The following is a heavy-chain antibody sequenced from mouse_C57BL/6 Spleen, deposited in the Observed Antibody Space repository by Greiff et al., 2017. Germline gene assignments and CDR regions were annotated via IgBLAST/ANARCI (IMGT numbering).Heavy chain of an antibody. J-gene: IGHJ3*01. D-gene: IGHD1-1*01. Sequence: EVKLMESGPGLVKPSQSLSLTCSVTGYSITSGYYWNWIRQFPGNKLEWMGYISYDGSNNYNPSLKNRISITRDTSKNQFFLKLNSVTTEDTATYYCARDRDYYGGPAYWGQGTLVTVSA. CDR3: ARDRDYYGGPAY. CDR2: ISYDGSN. V-gene: IGHV3-6*01. CDR1: GYSITSGYY.